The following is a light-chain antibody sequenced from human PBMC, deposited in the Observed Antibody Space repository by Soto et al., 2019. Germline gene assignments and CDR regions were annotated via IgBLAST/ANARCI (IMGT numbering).Light chain of an antibody. V-gene: IGLV2-14*01. CDR1: SSDIGVFNY. J-gene: IGLJ1*01. CDR2: EVS. Sequence: QYALTQPASVSGSPGQSITISCTGTSSDIGVFNYVSWYQQHPGKAPKLMIYEVSNRPSGVSDRFSGSKSGNTASLTISGLQAEDEADYYCSSYTSSSTYVFGTGTKLTVL. CDR3: SSYTSSSTYV.